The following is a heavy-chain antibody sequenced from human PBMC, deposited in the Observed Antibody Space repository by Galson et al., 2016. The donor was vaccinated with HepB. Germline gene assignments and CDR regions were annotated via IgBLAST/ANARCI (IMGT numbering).Heavy chain of an antibody. J-gene: IGHJ5*02. D-gene: IGHD2/OR15-2a*01. V-gene: IGHV4-39*01. CDR2: IYYSGAT. CDR3: AGQGRDRGNSRWADH. Sequence: EPLSLTCTVSGDSISSTNYHWGWIRQPPGKGLEWIGSIYYSGATDHSPSLKSRVTIPIDTSKNQFSLKLNSVTAADTAVYYCAGQGRDRGNSRWADHWGQGTLVTVSS. CDR1: GDSISSTNYH.